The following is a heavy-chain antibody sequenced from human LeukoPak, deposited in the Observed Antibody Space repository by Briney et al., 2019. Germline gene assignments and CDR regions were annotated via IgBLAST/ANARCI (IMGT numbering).Heavy chain of an antibody. J-gene: IGHJ6*03. CDR1: GYSISSGYY. CDR3: ARSGFWSGYSYYYYYMDV. Sequence: SETLSLTCAVSGYSISSGYYWGWIRQPPGKGLEWIGSIYHSGSTYYNPSLKSRVTISVDTSKNQFSLKLSSVTAADTAVYYCARSGFWSGYSYYYYYMDVWGKGTTVTVSS. CDR2: IYHSGST. V-gene: IGHV4-38-2*01. D-gene: IGHD3-3*01.